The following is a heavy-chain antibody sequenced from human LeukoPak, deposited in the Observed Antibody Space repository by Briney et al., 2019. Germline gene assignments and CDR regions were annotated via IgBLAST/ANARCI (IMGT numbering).Heavy chain of an antibody. CDR1: GGSISSSSYY. J-gene: IGHJ4*02. CDR3: ARDGGSGSYRYFDY. Sequence: SETLSLTCTVSGGSISSSSYYWGWIRQPPGKGLEWIGSIYYSGSTYYNPSLKSRVTISVDTSKNQFSLKLSSVTAADTAVYYCARDGGSGSYRYFDYWGQGTLVTVSS. D-gene: IGHD1-26*01. CDR2: IYYSGST. V-gene: IGHV4-39*07.